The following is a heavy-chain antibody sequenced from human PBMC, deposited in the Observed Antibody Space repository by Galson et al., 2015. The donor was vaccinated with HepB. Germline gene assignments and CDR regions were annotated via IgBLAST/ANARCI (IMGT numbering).Heavy chain of an antibody. D-gene: IGHD2-2*01. V-gene: IGHV3-21*01. CDR3: ALSACSSTSCLPYFDY. Sequence: SLRLSCAASGFTFSSYSMNWVRQAPGKGLEWVSSISSSSSYIYYADSVKGRFTISRDNAKNSLYLQMNSLRAEDTAVYYCALSACSSTSCLPYFDYWGQGTLVTVSS. CDR2: ISSSSSYI. CDR1: GFTFSSYS. J-gene: IGHJ4*02.